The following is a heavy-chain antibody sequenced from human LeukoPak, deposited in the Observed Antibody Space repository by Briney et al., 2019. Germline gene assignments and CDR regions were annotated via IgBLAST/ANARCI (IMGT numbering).Heavy chain of an antibody. CDR3: AIRIMVRGPFGV. J-gene: IGHJ6*04. V-gene: IGHV4-34*01. CDR2: INHSGST. Sequence: SETLSLTCAVYGGSFSGYYWSWIRQPPGKGLEWIGEINHSGSTNYNPSLKSRVTISVDTSKNQFSLKLSSVTAADTAVYYCAIRIMVRGPFGVWGKGTTVTVSS. CDR1: GGSFSGYY. D-gene: IGHD3-10*01.